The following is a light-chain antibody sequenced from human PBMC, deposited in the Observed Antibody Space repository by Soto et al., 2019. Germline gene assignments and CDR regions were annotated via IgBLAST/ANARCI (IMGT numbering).Light chain of an antibody. Sequence: DIPMTQSPSTLSASVGDTVTITCRASQPISGWLAWYQQRPGKAPNLLIFDASTLESGVPSRFSGSGSGTTFTLTISSLQSDDFATYYCLQYNGYYRTFGQGTKVEIK. CDR3: LQYNGYYRT. CDR1: QPISGW. V-gene: IGKV1-5*01. CDR2: DAS. J-gene: IGKJ1*01.